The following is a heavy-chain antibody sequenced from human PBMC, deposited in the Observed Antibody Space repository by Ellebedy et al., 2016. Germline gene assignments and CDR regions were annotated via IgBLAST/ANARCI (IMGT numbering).Heavy chain of an antibody. CDR2: IHHSETR. CDR1: GGSTSNTAYY. Sequence: SETLSLTXTVSGGSTSNTAYYWGWIRQPPGKGLEWIGSIHHSETRYYNPSLRSRLTMSVDTSKNQLSLELSSVTAADTAVYHCARHIVMNTAIPRYCDAFDVWGQGTVVAVSS. J-gene: IGHJ3*01. D-gene: IGHD4-17*01. V-gene: IGHV4-39*01. CDR3: ARHIVMNTAIPRYCDAFDV.